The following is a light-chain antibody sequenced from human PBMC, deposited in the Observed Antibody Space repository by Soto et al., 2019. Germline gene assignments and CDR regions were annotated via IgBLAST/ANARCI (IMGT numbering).Light chain of an antibody. CDR1: QSVLYSSNNKNF. V-gene: IGKV4-1*01. CDR2: WAS. Sequence: DIVMTQSPDSLSVSLGERATINCKSSQSVLYSSNNKNFLAWYQQKPGHPPKLLFYWASTRESGVPDRFSGSGSGTDFTLTISSLQAEDVEVYYCQQYHSSPLTFGGGTKVDIX. CDR3: QQYHSSPLT. J-gene: IGKJ4*01.